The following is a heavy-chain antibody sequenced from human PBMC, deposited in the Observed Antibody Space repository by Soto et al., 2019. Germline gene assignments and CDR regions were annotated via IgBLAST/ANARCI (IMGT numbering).Heavy chain of an antibody. CDR2: IYWDDDK. V-gene: IGHV2-5*02. D-gene: IGHD3-10*01. CDR1: AFSVTASAVA. J-gene: IGHJ5*02. Sequence: SGRTFANPTQTLMLPSAVSAFSVTASAVARDWIRQPPGKALEWLALIYWDDDKRYSPSLKSRLTITKDTSKNQVVLTMTNMDPVDSATYSCARTYYYGQNWFDPWGQGTLVTVSS. CDR3: ARTYYYGQNWFDP.